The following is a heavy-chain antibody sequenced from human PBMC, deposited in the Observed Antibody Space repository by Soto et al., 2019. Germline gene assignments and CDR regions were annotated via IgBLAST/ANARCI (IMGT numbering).Heavy chain of an antibody. CDR3: ARHLVVAATTYNWFDL. V-gene: IGHV4-39*01. J-gene: IGHJ5*02. CDR2: IFYSGGT. CDR1: GGSISSSTHY. D-gene: IGHD2-15*01. Sequence: SETLSLTCAVSGGSISSSTHYWGWIRQLPGKGLEWIGSIFYSGGTYYNPSPRSRVTIYIDSSKNQFSLKLSSVTAADTAVYYCARHLVVAATTYNWFDLWGQGTPVTVSS.